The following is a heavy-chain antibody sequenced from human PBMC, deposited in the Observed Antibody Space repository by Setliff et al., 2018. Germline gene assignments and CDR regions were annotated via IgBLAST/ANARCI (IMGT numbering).Heavy chain of an antibody. J-gene: IGHJ4*02. V-gene: IGHV4-30-4*08. Sequence: LSLTCTVSGGSISSGDYYWSWIRQPPGKGLEWIGYIYYSGSTYYNPSLESRVTISVDTSKNQFSLKLSSVTAADTAVYYCARFPYYYGSGSYYTHDYWGQGTLVTVSS. D-gene: IGHD3-10*01. CDR3: ARFPYYYGSGSYYTHDY. CDR1: GGSISSGDYY. CDR2: IYYSGST.